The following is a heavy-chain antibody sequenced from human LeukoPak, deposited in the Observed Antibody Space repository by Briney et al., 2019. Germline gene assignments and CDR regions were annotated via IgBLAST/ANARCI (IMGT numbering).Heavy chain of an antibody. D-gene: IGHD3-22*01. Sequence: SETLSLTCAVSGVSISSSNWWSWVRQPPGKGLEWIGEIYHSGSTNYNPSLKSRVTISVDKSKNQFSLKLSSVTAADTAVYYCARVGRHGYWVDYWGQGTLVTVSS. CDR2: IYHSGST. CDR3: ARVGRHGYWVDY. J-gene: IGHJ4*02. V-gene: IGHV4-4*02. CDR1: GVSISSSNW.